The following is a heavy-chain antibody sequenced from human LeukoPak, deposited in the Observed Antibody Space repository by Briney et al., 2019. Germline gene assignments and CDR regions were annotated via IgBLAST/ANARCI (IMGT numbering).Heavy chain of an antibody. CDR3: ARDGIVITMVRAPDY. J-gene: IGHJ4*02. V-gene: IGHV3-23*01. CDR2: LFTGGGRT. Sequence: GGSLRLSCAASGFTFNNYLMRWVRQAPGKGLEWVSVLFTGGGRTLYADSVKGRFTISRDNSKNTLYLQMNSLRAEDTAVYYCARDGIVITMVRAPDYWGQGTLVTVSS. D-gene: IGHD3-10*01. CDR1: GFTFNNYL.